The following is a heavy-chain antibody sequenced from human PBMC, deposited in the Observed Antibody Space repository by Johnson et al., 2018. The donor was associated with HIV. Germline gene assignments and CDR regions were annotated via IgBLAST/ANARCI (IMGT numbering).Heavy chain of an antibody. J-gene: IGHJ3*01. Sequence: QVQLVESGGGLVKPGGSLRVSCVASGFTFSEYYMSWIRQAPGKGLEWVSYISSSGRTIYYADSVKGRFTISRDNAKNSLYLQMNSLRVEDTAFYYCAKVSSSSTWAHDPFDVWGQGTMVTVSS. CDR3: AKVSSSSTWAHDPFDV. CDR2: ISSSGRTI. D-gene: IGHD6-6*01. V-gene: IGHV3-11*01. CDR1: GFTFSEYY.